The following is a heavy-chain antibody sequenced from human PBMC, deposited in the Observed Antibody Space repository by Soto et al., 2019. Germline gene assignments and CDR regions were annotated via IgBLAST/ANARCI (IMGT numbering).Heavy chain of an antibody. CDR3: ARESYYYDSSTFDI. D-gene: IGHD3-22*01. Sequence: WGSLIISCASSDFTFSIYIMNWVRQAPGKGLEWVSYISRSSRTIYYADSVNGRFTISRDNAKNSLYLQMNSLRDEDTSVYYCARESYYYDSSTFDIWGKGTMVTVS. CDR2: ISRSSRTI. CDR1: DFTFSIYI. J-gene: IGHJ3*02. V-gene: IGHV3-48*02.